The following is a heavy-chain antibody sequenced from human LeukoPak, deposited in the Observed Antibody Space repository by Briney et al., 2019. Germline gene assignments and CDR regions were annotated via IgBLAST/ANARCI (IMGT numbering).Heavy chain of an antibody. Sequence: TGGSLRLSCAASGFTFSSYSMNWVRQAPGKGLEWVSSISSSSSYIYYADSVKGRFTISRDNAKNSLYLQMNSLRAEDTAVYYCARARYFDWLFNAFDIWGQGTMVTVSS. V-gene: IGHV3-21*01. CDR1: GFTFSSYS. CDR3: ARARYFDWLFNAFDI. D-gene: IGHD3-9*01. J-gene: IGHJ3*02. CDR2: ISSSSSYI.